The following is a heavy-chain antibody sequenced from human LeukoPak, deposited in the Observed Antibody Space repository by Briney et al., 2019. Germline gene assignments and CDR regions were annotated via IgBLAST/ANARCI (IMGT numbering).Heavy chain of an antibody. Sequence: GGSLRLSCAASGFTFSSYSMNWVRQAPGKGLEWVSYISSSSGTITYADSVKGRFTISRDNAKKSLYLQMNSLRVEDTAVYYCARDASSMVRGSSDYWGQGTLVTVSS. CDR3: ARDASSMVRGSSDY. J-gene: IGHJ4*02. D-gene: IGHD3-10*01. CDR1: GFTFSSYS. CDR2: ISSSSGTI. V-gene: IGHV3-48*01.